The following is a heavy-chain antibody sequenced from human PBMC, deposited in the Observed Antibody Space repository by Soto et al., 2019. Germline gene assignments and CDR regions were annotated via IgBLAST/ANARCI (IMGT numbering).Heavy chain of an antibody. Sequence: GGSLRLSCAASGFTFSNAWMNWVRQAPGKGLEWVGLIKSKTDGGTIDYPAPVKGRFIISRDDSRNTLYLQMNSLKTEDTAVYYCTPAHPRGPDYWGQAPLVTVS. CDR2: IKSKTDGGTI. V-gene: IGHV3-15*01. D-gene: IGHD5-12*01. CDR3: TPAHPRGPDY. CDR1: GFTFSNAW. J-gene: IGHJ4*02.